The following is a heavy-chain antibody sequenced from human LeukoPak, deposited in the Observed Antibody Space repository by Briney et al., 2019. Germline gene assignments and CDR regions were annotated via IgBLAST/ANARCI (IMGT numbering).Heavy chain of an antibody. V-gene: IGHV3-7*03. CDR3: ARVSPITMVRGVRTDAFDI. J-gene: IGHJ3*02. CDR2: IKEDGSDK. D-gene: IGHD3-10*01. CDR1: EFTFSNYW. Sequence: GGSLRLSCAASEFTFSNYWMSWVRQAPGKGLVWVDNIKEDGSDKYYVDSVKGRFTISRDNAKNSLYLQMNSLRAEDTALYYCARVSPITMVRGVRTDAFDIWGQGTMVTVSS.